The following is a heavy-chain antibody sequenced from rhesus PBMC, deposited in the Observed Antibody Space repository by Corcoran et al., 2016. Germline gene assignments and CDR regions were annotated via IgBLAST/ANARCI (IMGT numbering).Heavy chain of an antibody. D-gene: IGHD2-21*01. V-gene: IGHV6-1*01. J-gene: IGHJ4*01. CDR3: ARVPIEGTYWSGSGCYP. CDR1: GERARRRTAH. Sequence: QLPGSGLGLVKHTQTLRLTWAISGERARRRTAHRNRRKRSPSRGLEWLGRTFYNSKCYYDYAQSVQNRISITPDTSKNQFSLQLNSVTPEDMAVYYCARVPIEGTYWSGSGCYPWGQGVLVTVSS. CDR2: TFYNSKCYY.